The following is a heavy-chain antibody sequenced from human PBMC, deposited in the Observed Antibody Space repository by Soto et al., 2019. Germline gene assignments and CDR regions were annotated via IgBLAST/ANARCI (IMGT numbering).Heavy chain of an antibody. Sequence: GSVKISCKASGYTFTSYGISWVRQAPGQGLEWMGWISAYNGNTNYAQKLQGRVTMTTDTSTSTAYMELRSLRSDDTAVYYCARDERLKSSGWYFDYWGQGTLVTVSS. D-gene: IGHD6-19*01. V-gene: IGHV1-18*01. CDR2: ISAYNGNT. CDR1: GYTFTSYG. J-gene: IGHJ4*02. CDR3: ARDERLKSSGWYFDY.